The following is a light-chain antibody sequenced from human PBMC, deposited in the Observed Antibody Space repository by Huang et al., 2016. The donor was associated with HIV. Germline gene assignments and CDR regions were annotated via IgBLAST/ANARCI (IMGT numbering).Light chain of an antibody. CDR1: QTIKTN. CDR2: DSA. J-gene: IGKJ1*01. V-gene: IGKV3-15*01. CDR3: QHYGNWPPWT. Sequence: IVITQSPATLSVSPGERATLSCRASQTIKTNLVWYQQRLGQPPRLLIYDSAARATGVPVRFSGSGSGTNFTLTSSSLQSEEFAVYYYQHYGNWPPWTFGPGTKVEMK.